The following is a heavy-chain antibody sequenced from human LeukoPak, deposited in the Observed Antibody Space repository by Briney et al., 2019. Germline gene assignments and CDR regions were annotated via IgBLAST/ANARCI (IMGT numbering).Heavy chain of an antibody. D-gene: IGHD3-10*01. CDR3: ARDSSPQGFFFFDY. Sequence: GGSLRLSCAASGFTFSSYEMNWVRQAPGKGLEWVACISSSSSYIYYADSVKGRFTLSRDNAKNSLFLQMNSLRAEDTALYYCARDSSPQGFFFFDYWGQGTLVTVSS. CDR1: GFTFSSYE. CDR2: ISSSSSYI. V-gene: IGHV3-21*01. J-gene: IGHJ4*02.